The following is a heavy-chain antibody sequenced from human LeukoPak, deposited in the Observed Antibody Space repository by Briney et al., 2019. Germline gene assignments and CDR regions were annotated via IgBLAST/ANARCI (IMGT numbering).Heavy chain of an antibody. J-gene: IGHJ4*02. CDR2: IYYSGST. CDR1: GGSISSGGYY. D-gene: IGHD6-13*01. Sequence: SQTLSLTCTVSGGSISSGGYYWTWIRQHPGKGLEWIGYIYYSGSTYYNPSLKSRVTISVDTSKNQFSLKLSSVTAADTAVYFCAAAGIGSWYYLDYWGQGTLVTVSS. CDR3: AAAGIGSWYYLDY. V-gene: IGHV4-31*03.